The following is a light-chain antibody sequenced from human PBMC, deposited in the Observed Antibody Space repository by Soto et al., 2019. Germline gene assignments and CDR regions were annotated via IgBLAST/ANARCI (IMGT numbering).Light chain of an antibody. CDR2: KVS. CDR1: QSLVHSDGNTY. CDR3: MQGSHWPPIT. J-gene: IGKJ5*01. Sequence: DVVVTQSPLSLPVTLGQAASISCRSSQSLVHSDGNTYLSWFQQRPGQSPRRLIYKVSNRDSGVPDRFSGSGAGTDFTLKISRVEAEDVGVYYCMQGSHWPPITFGQGTRREIK. V-gene: IGKV2-30*02.